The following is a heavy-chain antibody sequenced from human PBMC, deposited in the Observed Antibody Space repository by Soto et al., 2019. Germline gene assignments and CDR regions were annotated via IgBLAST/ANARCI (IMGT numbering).Heavy chain of an antibody. CDR2: IIPIFGTA. J-gene: IGHJ6*02. Sequence: SVKVSCKASGGTFSSYAISWVRQAPGQGHEWMGGIIPIFGTANYAQKFQGRVTITADKSTSTAYMELSSLRSEDTAVYYCARVHCSSTSCYRGGTYYYYGMDVWGQGTTVTVSS. CDR3: ARVHCSSTSCYRGGTYYYYGMDV. V-gene: IGHV1-69*06. D-gene: IGHD2-2*01. CDR1: GGTFSSYA.